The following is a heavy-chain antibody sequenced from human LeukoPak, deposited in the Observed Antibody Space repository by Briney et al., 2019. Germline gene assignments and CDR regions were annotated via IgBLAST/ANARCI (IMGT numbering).Heavy chain of an antibody. Sequence: PGRSLRLSCAASGFTFSSYGMHWVRQAPGKGLEWVAVISYDGSDKYYADSVKGRFTISRDNSKNTLYLQMNSLRAEDTAVYYCARAKYSSSSEPYYYYMDVWGKGTTVTVSS. J-gene: IGHJ6*03. V-gene: IGHV3-30*03. CDR1: GFTFSSYG. D-gene: IGHD6-6*01. CDR3: ARAKYSSSSEPYYYYMDV. CDR2: ISYDGSDK.